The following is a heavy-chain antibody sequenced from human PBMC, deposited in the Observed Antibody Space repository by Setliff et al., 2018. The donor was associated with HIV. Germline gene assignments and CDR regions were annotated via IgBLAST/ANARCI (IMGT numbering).Heavy chain of an antibody. Sequence: SETLSLTCTVSGGSISSHYWSWIRQPPGKGPEWIGYISYSGISNYNPSLKSRVTISVDTSKNQFSLKLSSVTAADTAVYYCARAFYYYYMDVWGKGTTVTVSS. J-gene: IGHJ6*03. CDR2: ISYSGIS. CDR3: ARAFYYYYMDV. CDR1: GGSISSHY. V-gene: IGHV4-59*11.